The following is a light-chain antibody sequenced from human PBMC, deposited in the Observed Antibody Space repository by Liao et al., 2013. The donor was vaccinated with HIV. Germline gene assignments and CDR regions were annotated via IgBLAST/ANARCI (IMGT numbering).Light chain of an antibody. Sequence: SYELTQPPSVSVSPGQTARITCSGDALPKQYAYWYQQKPGQAPVLLIYKDSERPSGIPERFSGSNSADTATLTISRVEAGDEADYYCQLWDGTSAHVLFGGGTQLTVL. CDR1: ALPKQY. V-gene: IGLV3-25*02. CDR3: QLWDGTSAHVL. J-gene: IGLJ2*01. CDR2: KDS.